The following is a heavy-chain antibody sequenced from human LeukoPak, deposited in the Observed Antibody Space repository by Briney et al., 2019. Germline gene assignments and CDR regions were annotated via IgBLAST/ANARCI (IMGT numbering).Heavy chain of an antibody. Sequence: RASVKVSCKASGGTFSSYAISWVRQAPGQGLEWMGGIIPIFGTANYAQKFQGRVTITADKSTSTAYMELRSLRSDDTAMYYCARVAYNSSWSWFDPWGQGTLVTVSS. V-gene: IGHV1-69*06. D-gene: IGHD6-13*01. CDR2: IIPIFGTA. CDR3: ARVAYNSSWSWFDP. CDR1: GGTFSSYA. J-gene: IGHJ5*02.